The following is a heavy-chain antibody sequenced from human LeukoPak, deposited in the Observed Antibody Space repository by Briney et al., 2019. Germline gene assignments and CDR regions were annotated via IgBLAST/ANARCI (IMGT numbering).Heavy chain of an antibody. CDR1: GGSISSYY. J-gene: IGHJ3*02. Sequence: SETLSLTCTVSGGSISSYYWSWIRQPPGKGLEWIGYIYHSGSTNYNPSLKSRVTIPVDTSKNQFSLKLSSVTAADTAVYYCARDGSSGYLDAFDIWGQGTMVTVSS. CDR2: IYHSGST. D-gene: IGHD3-22*01. CDR3: ARDGSSGYLDAFDI. V-gene: IGHV4-59*01.